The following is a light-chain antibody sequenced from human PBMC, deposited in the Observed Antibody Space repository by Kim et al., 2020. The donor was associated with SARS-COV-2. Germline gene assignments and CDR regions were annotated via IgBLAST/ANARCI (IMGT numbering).Light chain of an antibody. Sequence: PGERDTLPLSYRESQSIRYFALYQQKPGQAPRILIYGGSTRATGIPDRFSGSGSWTYFTLTTSRLEPEDFAVYYCQEYGSSRSITFGQGTRLEIK. CDR1: ESQSIRY. CDR3: QEYGSSRSIT. V-gene: IGKV3-20*01. J-gene: IGKJ5*01. CDR2: GGS.